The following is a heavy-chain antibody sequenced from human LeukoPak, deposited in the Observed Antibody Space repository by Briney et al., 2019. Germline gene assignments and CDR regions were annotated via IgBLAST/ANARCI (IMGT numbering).Heavy chain of an antibody. CDR3: ARDLGPYDSSGYYYGKGNY. V-gene: IGHV1-69*04. D-gene: IGHD3-22*01. J-gene: IGHJ4*02. Sequence: ASVKVSCKASGYTFAGYYMHWVRQAPGQGLEWMGRIIPILGIANYAQKFQGRVTITADKSTSTAYMELSSLRSEDTAVYYCARDLGPYDSSGYYYGKGNYWGQGTLVTASS. CDR1: GYTFAGYY. CDR2: IIPILGIA.